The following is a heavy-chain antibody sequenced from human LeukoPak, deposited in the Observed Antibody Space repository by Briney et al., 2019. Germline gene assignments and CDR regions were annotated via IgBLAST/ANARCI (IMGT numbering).Heavy chain of an antibody. V-gene: IGHV3-9*01. CDR3: AKDRADRYDFWSGYSYYYYYYGMDV. CDR2: ISWNSGSI. CDR1: GFTFDDYA. Sequence: GGSLRPSCAASGFTFDDYAMHWVRQAPGKGLEWVSGISWNSGSIGYADSVKGRFTISRDNAKNSLYMQMNSLRAEDTALYYCAKDRADRYDFWSGYSYYYYYYGMDVWGQGTTVTVSS. J-gene: IGHJ6*02. D-gene: IGHD3-3*01.